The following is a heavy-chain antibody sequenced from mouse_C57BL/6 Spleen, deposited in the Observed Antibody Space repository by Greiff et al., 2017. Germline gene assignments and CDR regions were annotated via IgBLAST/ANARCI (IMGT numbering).Heavy chain of an antibody. CDR3: ARSYYGSSYGFAY. Sequence: VQLKESGAELVRPGSSVKMSCKTSGYTFTSYGINWVKQRPGQGLEWIGYIYIGNGYTEYNEKFKGKATLTSDTSSSTAYMQLSSLTSEDSAIYFCARSYYGSSYGFAYWGQGTLVTVSA. CDR1: GYTFTSYG. D-gene: IGHD1-1*01. J-gene: IGHJ3*01. CDR2: IYIGNGYT. V-gene: IGHV1-58*01.